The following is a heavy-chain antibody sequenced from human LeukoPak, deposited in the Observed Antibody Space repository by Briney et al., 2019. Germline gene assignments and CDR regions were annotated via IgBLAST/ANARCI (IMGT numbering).Heavy chain of an antibody. D-gene: IGHD6-13*01. CDR2: ISSSSSTI. CDR1: GFTFSSYS. Sequence: GGSLRLSCAASGFTFSSYSMNWVRQAPGKGLEWVSYISSSSSTIYYADSLKGRFTISRDNSKNTLYLQMNSLRAEDTAVYYCAKDSRIEMEYSSSHDYWGQGTLVTVSS. CDR3: AKDSRIEMEYSSSHDY. V-gene: IGHV3-48*01. J-gene: IGHJ4*02.